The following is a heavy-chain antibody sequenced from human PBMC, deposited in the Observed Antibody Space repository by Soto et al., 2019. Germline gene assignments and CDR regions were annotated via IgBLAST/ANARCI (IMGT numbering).Heavy chain of an antibody. J-gene: IGHJ4*02. Sequence: SWPTLVNPTPTLTLTCPFSGFSLSPSGVGVGWIRPPPGKALEWLALIYWDDDKRYSPSLKSRLTITKDTSKNQVVLTMTNMDPVDTATYYCAHYYYDSSGYYFDYWGQGTLVTVSS. V-gene: IGHV2-5*02. CDR1: GFSLSPSGVG. CDR3: AHYYYDSSGYYFDY. D-gene: IGHD3-22*01. CDR2: IYWDDDK.